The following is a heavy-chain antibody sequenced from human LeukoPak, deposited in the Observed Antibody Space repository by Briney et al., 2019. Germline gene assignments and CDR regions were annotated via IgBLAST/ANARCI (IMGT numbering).Heavy chain of an antibody. D-gene: IGHD3-10*01. CDR3: ARLWFGELAFDY. Sequence: GGSLRLSCAASGFTVSSNYMNWVRQAPGKGLEWASVIYRGGNTYYADSVKGRFTISRDNSKNTLHLQMNSLRAEDTAVYYCARLWFGELAFDYWGQGTLVTVSS. CDR2: IYRGGNT. J-gene: IGHJ4*02. V-gene: IGHV3-66*01. CDR1: GFTVSSNY.